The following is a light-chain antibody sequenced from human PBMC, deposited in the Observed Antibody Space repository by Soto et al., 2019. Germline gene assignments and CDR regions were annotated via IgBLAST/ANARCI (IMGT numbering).Light chain of an antibody. V-gene: IGKV3-15*01. CDR3: QQYDYWWT. CDR1: QSVNTN. Sequence: IVLTQSPGTLSLSPGKRATLSCRASQSVNTNVAWYHQRPGQTPRLLMYSASARTTGVPARFSGSGSGTEFTLTISSLQSEDVGVYYCQQYDYWWTFGQGTKVDIK. J-gene: IGKJ1*01. CDR2: SAS.